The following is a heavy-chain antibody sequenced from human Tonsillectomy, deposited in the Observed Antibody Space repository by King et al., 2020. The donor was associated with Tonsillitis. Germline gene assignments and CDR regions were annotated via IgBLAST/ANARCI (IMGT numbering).Heavy chain of an antibody. J-gene: IGHJ3*02. D-gene: IGHD4-17*01. CDR3: ASAGTSTVATFGAFDI. V-gene: IGHV4-59*01. CDR2: IYYSGTS. Sequence: VQLQESGPGLVKPSETLSLTCTVAGGSISYYYWSWIRQPPGKGLEWIGYIYYSGTSSYNPSLKSRVTMSVDTSKNQISLKLNSVTAADTAVAYCASAGTSTVATFGAFDIWGQGTPVTVSS. CDR1: GGSISYYY.